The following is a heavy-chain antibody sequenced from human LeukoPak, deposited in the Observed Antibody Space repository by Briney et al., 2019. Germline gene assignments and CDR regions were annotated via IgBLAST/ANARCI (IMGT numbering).Heavy chain of an antibody. V-gene: IGHV3-23*01. D-gene: IGHD3-10*01. CDR2: ISGSGGST. J-gene: IGHJ4*02. CDR1: GFTFSSYA. Sequence: GGSLRLSCAASGFTFSSYAMSWVRQAPGKGLEWVSAISGSGGSTYHADSVKGRFTISRDNSKNTLYLQMNSLRAEDTAVYYCAKDLGGSGSYYDYYFDYWGQGTLVTVSS. CDR3: AKDLGGSGSYYDYYFDY.